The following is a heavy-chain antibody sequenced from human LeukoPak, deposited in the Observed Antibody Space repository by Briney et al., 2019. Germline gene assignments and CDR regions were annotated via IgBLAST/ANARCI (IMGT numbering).Heavy chain of an antibody. V-gene: IGHV4-59*08. Sequence: SETLSLTYTVSGGSISTYYWSWIRQPAGKGLEWIGRIYYSGSTNYNPSLKSRVTISVDTSKNQFSLKLSSVTAADTAVYYCARQAYSSGWYEDWGQGTLVTVSS. CDR3: ARQAYSSGWYED. CDR2: IYYSGST. D-gene: IGHD6-19*01. J-gene: IGHJ4*02. CDR1: GGSISTYY.